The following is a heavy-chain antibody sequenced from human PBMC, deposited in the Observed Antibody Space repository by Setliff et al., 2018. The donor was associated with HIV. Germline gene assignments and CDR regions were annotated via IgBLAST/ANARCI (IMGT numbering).Heavy chain of an antibody. Sequence: PSETLSLTCSVSGYSISRGGYYWSWIRQSAGKGLEWIGHIHITGNTDYNPSLKSRVTISVDTSKNQFSLKLSSVTAADTAIYYCAREDSSSWYSSLSFWGQGTLVTVSS. V-gene: IGHV4-61*09. J-gene: IGHJ1*01. CDR2: IHITGNT. CDR3: AREDSSSWYSSLSF. D-gene: IGHD6-13*01. CDR1: GYSISRGGYY.